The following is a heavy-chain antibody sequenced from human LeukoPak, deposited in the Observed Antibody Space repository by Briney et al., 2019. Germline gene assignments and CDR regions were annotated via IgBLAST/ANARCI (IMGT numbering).Heavy chain of an antibody. CDR2: ISGGGGST. D-gene: IGHD2-15*01. CDR1: GFTFTSYS. J-gene: IGHJ3*01. V-gene: IGHV3-23*01. CDR3: ARDTGSGHCSGNWCRAAFDV. Sequence: GGSLRLSCAASGFTFTSYSMNWVRQAPGKGLGWVSTISGGGGSTYYADSVKGRFTISRDTPKNTLYLQMNSLRAEDTAVYYCARDTGSGHCSGNWCRAAFDVWGQGTMVTVSS.